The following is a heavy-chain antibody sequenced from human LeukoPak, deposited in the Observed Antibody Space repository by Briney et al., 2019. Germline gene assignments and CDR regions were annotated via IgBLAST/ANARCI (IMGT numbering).Heavy chain of an antibody. D-gene: IGHD4-17*01. J-gene: IGHJ6*02. V-gene: IGHV4-39*07. CDR2: MYYSGSS. CDR3: ARGSPYNGDPVTSGMDV. CDR1: GGSISSTGYY. Sequence: PSETLSLTCTVSGGSISSTGYYWGWIRQPPGKGLEWIGSMYYSGSSYYSPSLKSRVTISFDTSKNQFSLKVTSVTAADRAVYFCARGSPYNGDPVTSGMDVWGRGTTVTVSS.